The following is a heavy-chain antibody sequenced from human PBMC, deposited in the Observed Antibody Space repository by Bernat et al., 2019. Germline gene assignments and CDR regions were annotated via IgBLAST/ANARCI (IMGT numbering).Heavy chain of an antibody. Sequence: EVHLVESGGGLVQPGGSLRLSCTASGFPFTYYWMTWVRQAPGKGLEWVANIKEDGSDKYYVDSVKGRFTISRDNAKNSLYLQMNSLRAEDTAVYYCASAPATTGTDYWGQGTLVTVSS. V-gene: IGHV3-7*03. CDR3: ASAPATTGTDY. CDR2: IKEDGSDK. D-gene: IGHD1-1*01. J-gene: IGHJ4*02. CDR1: GFPFTYYW.